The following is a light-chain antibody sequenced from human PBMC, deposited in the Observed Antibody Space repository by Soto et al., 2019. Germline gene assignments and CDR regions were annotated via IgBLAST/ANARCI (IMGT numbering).Light chain of an antibody. CDR3: SSYAGTYYYVA. Sequence: QSALTQPRSVSGSPGQSVTISCTGTSSDVGGYDFVSWYQQHPGQAPKLMIHDVSSRPSGVPDRFSGSKSGNTASLTVSGLQAEDEADYYCSSYAGTYYYVAFGGGTQLTVL. V-gene: IGLV2-11*01. CDR1: SSDVGGYDF. CDR2: DVS. J-gene: IGLJ2*01.